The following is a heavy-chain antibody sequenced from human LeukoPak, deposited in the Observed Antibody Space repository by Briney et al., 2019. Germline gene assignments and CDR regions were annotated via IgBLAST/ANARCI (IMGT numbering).Heavy chain of an antibody. CDR1: GFTFSSYA. CDR3: AGDNLRYCSSTSCYTGPDY. CDR2: ISYDGSNK. J-gene: IGHJ4*02. D-gene: IGHD2-2*02. V-gene: IGHV3-30-3*01. Sequence: PGGSLRLSCAASGFTFSSYAMHWVRQAPGKGLEWVAVISYDGSNKYYADSVKGRFTISRDNSKNTLYLQMNSLRAEDTAVYYCAGDNLRYCSSTSCYTGPDYWGQGTLVTVSS.